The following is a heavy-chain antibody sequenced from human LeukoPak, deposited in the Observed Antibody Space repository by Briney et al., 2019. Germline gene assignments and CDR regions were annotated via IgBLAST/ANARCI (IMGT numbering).Heavy chain of an antibody. V-gene: IGHV7-4-1*02. D-gene: IGHD3-9*01. J-gene: IGHJ5*02. CDR2: INANTGNP. Sequence: ASVKVSCKASGYTFTSYGISWVRQAPGQGLEWMGWINANTGNPTYAQGFTGRFVFSVDTSVTTAYLHVSSLKAEDTAVYYCARSPIRYFDWLLSDNWFDPWGQGTLVTVSS. CDR3: ARSPIRYFDWLLSDNWFDP. CDR1: GYTFTSYG.